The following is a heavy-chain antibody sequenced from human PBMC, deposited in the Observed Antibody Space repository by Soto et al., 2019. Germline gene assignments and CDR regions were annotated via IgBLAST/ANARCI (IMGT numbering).Heavy chain of an antibody. CDR3: ARGSGPAQYYFDY. D-gene: IGHD3-3*01. Sequence: GASLRLSCAASGFTFSSYGMHWVRQAPGKGLEWGAVIWYDGSNKYYADSVKGRFTISRDNSKNTLYLQMNSLRAEDTAVYYCARGSGPAQYYFDYWGQGTLVNVSS. J-gene: IGHJ4*02. CDR2: IWYDGSNK. CDR1: GFTFSSYG. V-gene: IGHV3-33*01.